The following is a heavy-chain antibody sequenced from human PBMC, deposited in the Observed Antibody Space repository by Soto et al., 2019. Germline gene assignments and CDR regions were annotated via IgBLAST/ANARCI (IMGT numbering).Heavy chain of an antibody. J-gene: IGHJ4*02. V-gene: IGHV1-18*01. Sequence: ASVKVSCKPSGYTFINYGTTWVRQAPGQGLEWMGWISGYDGNTNYAPKLQGRVTMTRDTSTSTVYMELRSLRSDDTAVYYCARDRGRSCSGGTCPFDYWGQGTLVTVSS. D-gene: IGHD2-15*01. CDR3: ARDRGRSCSGGTCPFDY. CDR1: GYTFINYG. CDR2: ISGYDGNT.